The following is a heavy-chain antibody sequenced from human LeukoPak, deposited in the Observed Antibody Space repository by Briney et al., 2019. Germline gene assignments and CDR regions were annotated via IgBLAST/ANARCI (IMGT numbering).Heavy chain of an antibody. CDR3: TRDVPRSSGYPDN. J-gene: IGHJ4*02. CDR2: IYYSGST. CDR1: GGSISSGDYF. V-gene: IGHV4-31*03. Sequence: SETLSLTCTVSGGSISSGDYFWSWIRQHPGKGLEWIGYIYYSGSTYYNPSLKSRVAISVDTSKNQFSLTVSSVTAADTAVYYCTRDVPRSSGYPDNWGQGTLVTVSS. D-gene: IGHD3-22*01.